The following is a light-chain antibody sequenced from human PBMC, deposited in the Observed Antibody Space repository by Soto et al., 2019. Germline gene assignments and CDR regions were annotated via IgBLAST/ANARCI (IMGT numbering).Light chain of an antibody. CDR3: QQYNKWPYT. V-gene: IGKV3-15*01. J-gene: IGKJ2*01. CDR1: QSANSN. Sequence: EVVMTQSPATLSVSPGERVTLSCRASQSANSNLAWYQQKPGQAPSLLIYGASTRAAGIPARFSGSGSGAEFTLTISGLQSEDFAVYYCQQYNKWPYTFGQGTNLEIK. CDR2: GAS.